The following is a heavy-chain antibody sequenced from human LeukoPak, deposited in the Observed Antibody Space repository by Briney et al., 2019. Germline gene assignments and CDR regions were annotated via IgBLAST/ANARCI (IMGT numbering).Heavy chain of an antibody. D-gene: IGHD3-3*01. V-gene: IGHV3-30*03. J-gene: IGHJ4*02. CDR3: ARDERLLSFLK. CDR2: ISYDGNDK. CDR1: GFTFNSYG. Sequence: GGSLRLSCAASGFTFNSYGMHWVRQAPGKGLEWVAVISYDGNDKFYRDSVKGRFTISRDNSKNTLYLQMNSLRAEDTAIYYCARDERLLSFLKWGQGTLVTVSS.